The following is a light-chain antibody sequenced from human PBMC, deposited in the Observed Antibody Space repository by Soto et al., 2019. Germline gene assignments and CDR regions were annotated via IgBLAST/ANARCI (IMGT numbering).Light chain of an antibody. Sequence: IQSPSTLCGCVGSRFPIPCRASQTISSWLAWYQQKPGKAPKLMIYKASTLKSGVPSRFSGSGSGTDFTLTISSLQPEDFATYYCQQSYSTPWTLGQGTKVDIK. CDR1: QTISSW. CDR2: KAS. V-gene: IGKV1-5*03. CDR3: QQSYSTPWT. J-gene: IGKJ1*01.